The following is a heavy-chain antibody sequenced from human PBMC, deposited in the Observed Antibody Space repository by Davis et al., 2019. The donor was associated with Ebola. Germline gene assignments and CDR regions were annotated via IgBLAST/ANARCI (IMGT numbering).Heavy chain of an antibody. V-gene: IGHV1-69-2*01. CDR3: ATDFRLLPVLTSIYMDV. CDR1: GYTFIDYY. J-gene: IGHJ6*03. CDR2: VDPENGET. D-gene: IGHD2-8*01. Sequence: ASVKVSCKVSGYTFIDYYMHWVQQAPGKGLEWMGLVDPENGETMYAEKFEDRVTITADTSTDTAYMELSSLRSEDTAVYYCATDFRLLPVLTSIYMDVWGKGTTVTVSS.